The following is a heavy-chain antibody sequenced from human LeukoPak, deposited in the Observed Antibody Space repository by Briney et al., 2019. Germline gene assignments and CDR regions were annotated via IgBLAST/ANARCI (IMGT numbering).Heavy chain of an antibody. D-gene: IGHD3-22*01. CDR3: AKVDKEKLQYYYDSSGSQGMDV. J-gene: IGHJ6*02. CDR1: GFTFRSYA. Sequence: GGSVRLSCVAWGFTFRSYAVIWVRAAWGKGREWVSAISGGGDSMYYIDSVKGRFTISRDNSKNTLYLQKNSLRAEDTAVYYCAKVDKEKLQYYYDSSGSQGMDVWGQGTTVTVSS. CDR2: ISGGGDSM. V-gene: IGHV3-23*01.